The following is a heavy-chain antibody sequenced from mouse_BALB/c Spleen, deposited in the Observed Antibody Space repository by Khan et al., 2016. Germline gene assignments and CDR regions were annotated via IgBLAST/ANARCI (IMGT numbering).Heavy chain of an antibody. CDR3: AVYYYGSSYFDY. D-gene: IGHD1-1*01. CDR2: ISYSGST. CDR1: GYSITSDYA. V-gene: IGHV3-2*02. Sequence: EVQLQESGPGLVKPSQSLSLTCTVTGYSITSDYAWNWIRQFPGNKLEWMGYISYSGSTSYNPSLKSRISITRDTSKKQFFLQLNSVTTEDTATYYCAVYYYGSSYFDYWGQGTTLTVSS. J-gene: IGHJ2*01.